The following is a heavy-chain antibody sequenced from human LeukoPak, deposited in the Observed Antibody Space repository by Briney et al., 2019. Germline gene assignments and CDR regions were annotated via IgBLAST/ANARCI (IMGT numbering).Heavy chain of an antibody. CDR1: GFTFSSYG. Sequence: PGGSLRLSCAASGFTFSSYGMHWVRQAPGKGLEWVAFIRYDGSNKYYADSVKGRFTISRDNAKNSLYLQMNSLRAEDTAVYYCARDEAYYDSSGLVFDYWGQGTLVTVSS. J-gene: IGHJ4*02. V-gene: IGHV3-30*02. D-gene: IGHD3-22*01. CDR3: ARDEAYYDSSGLVFDY. CDR2: IRYDGSNK.